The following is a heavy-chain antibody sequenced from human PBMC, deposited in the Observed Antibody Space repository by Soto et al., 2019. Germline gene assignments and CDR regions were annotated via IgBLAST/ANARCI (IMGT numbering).Heavy chain of an antibody. Sequence: SETLSLTCTVSGDSMTNSNYYWGWLRQPPGKGLEWIGSIYYSGSTYYNPSLKSRVTISVDTSNNQFSLNLSSVTAADTAVYYCASRVSNGIYFDSRGQATLVSV. V-gene: IGHV4-39*07. CDR2: IYYSGST. CDR3: ASRVSNGIYFDS. J-gene: IGHJ4*02. CDR1: GDSMTNSNYY. D-gene: IGHD6-13*01.